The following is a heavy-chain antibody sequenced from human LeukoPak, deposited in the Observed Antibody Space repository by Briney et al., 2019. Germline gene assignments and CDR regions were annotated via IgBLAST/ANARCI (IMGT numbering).Heavy chain of an antibody. D-gene: IGHD2-8*01. CDR2: INPNSGGT. Sequence: ASVKVSCKASGYTFTGYYMHWVRQDPGQGLEWMGRINPNSGGTNYAQKFQGMGTMTRDTSISTAYMELSRLRYDDTAVYYCARDIYCTNGVCYRLGYWGQGTLVTVSS. J-gene: IGHJ4*02. CDR3: ARDIYCTNGVCYRLGY. V-gene: IGHV1-2*06. CDR1: GYTFTGYY.